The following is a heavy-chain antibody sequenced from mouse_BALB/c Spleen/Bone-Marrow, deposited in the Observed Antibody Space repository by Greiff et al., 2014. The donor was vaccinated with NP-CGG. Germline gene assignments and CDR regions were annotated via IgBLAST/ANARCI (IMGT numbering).Heavy chain of an antibody. D-gene: IGHD4-1*01. CDR1: GYTFTRYY. Sequence: QVQLKQSGPELVKPGASVKISCKAFGYTFTRYYIHWVKKRPGQGLEGIGWIYPGNVNTKYNEKFKDKATLTADKSSSTAYMQLSSLTSEDSAVYFCARALTGTWFAYWGQGTLVTVSA. CDR3: ARALTGTWFAY. CDR2: IYPGNVNT. V-gene: IGHV1S50*01. J-gene: IGHJ3*01.